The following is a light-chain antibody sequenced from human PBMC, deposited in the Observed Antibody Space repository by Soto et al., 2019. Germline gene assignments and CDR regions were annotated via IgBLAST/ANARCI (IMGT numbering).Light chain of an antibody. CDR2: EVT. J-gene: IGLJ3*02. CDR1: SSDVGGYYS. CDR3: SSYAGSNNLV. Sequence: QSVLTQPPSASGSPGQSVTISCAGTSSDVGGYYSVSWYQQHPGKAPKLIIYEVTKRPSGVPDRFSGSKSGNTASLTVSGLQAEDEANYYCSSYAGSNNLVFGGGTKLTVL. V-gene: IGLV2-8*01.